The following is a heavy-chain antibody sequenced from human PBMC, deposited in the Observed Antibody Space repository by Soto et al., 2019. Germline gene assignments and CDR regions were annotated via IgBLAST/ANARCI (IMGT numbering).Heavy chain of an antibody. V-gene: IGHV3-30*04. CDR2: ISHDGHTT. J-gene: IGHJ4*02. CDR1: GFTFSSYS. Sequence: LRLSCVASGFTFSSYSMQWVRQAPGKGLEWVAVISHDGHTTYYGDSVKGRSTISRDNSKSTLFLHMNRLTAEDTATYYCARYDSGGFSVYWGQGTLVTVSS. D-gene: IGHD3-22*01. CDR3: ARYDSGGFSVY.